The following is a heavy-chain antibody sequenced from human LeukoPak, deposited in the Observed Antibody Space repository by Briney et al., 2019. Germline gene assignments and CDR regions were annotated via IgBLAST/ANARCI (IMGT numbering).Heavy chain of an antibody. V-gene: IGHV1-46*01. CDR2: INPSGGST. CDR1: GYIFTSYY. D-gene: IGHD3-3*01. J-gene: IGHJ6*02. Sequence: ASVKVSCKASGYIFTSYYMHWVRQAPGQGLEWMGIINPSGGSTSYTQKFQGRVTMTRDTSTSTVYMELSSLRSEDTAVYYCAREGFPPKISDFWSGLGPYYYYGMDVWGQGTTVTVSS. CDR3: AREGFPPKISDFWSGLGPYYYYGMDV.